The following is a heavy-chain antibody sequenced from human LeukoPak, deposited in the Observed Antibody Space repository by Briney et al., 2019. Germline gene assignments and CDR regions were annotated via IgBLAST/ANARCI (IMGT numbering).Heavy chain of an antibody. D-gene: IGHD3-10*01. V-gene: IGHV1-69*04. CDR1: GGTFSSYA. J-gene: IGHJ5*02. Sequence: ASVTVSCKASGGTFSSYAISWVRQAPGQGLEWMGRIIPILGIANYAQKFQGRVTITADKSTSTAYMELSSLRSEDTAVYYCARDPGRWRVVNWFDPWGQGTLVTVSS. CDR3: ARDPGRWRVVNWFDP. CDR2: IIPILGIA.